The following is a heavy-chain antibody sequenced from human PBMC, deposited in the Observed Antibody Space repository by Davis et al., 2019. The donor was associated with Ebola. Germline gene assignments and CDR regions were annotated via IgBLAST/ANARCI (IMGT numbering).Heavy chain of an antibody. CDR1: GYIFTSYA. J-gene: IGHJ6*02. Sequence: AASVKVSCKASGYIFTSYAIHWVRQAPGQRLEWMGWINAGNGDTKYSQKFQGRVTMTRNTSISTAYMELSSLRSEDTAVYYCARYYGDFYYYGMDVWGQGTTVTVSS. D-gene: IGHD4-17*01. CDR3: ARYYGDFYYYGMDV. CDR2: INAGNGDT. V-gene: IGHV1-3*01.